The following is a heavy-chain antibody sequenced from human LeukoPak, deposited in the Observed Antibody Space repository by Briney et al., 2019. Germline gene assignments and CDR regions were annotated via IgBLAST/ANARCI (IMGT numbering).Heavy chain of an antibody. V-gene: IGHV3-30*02. Sequence: GGSLRLSCAASGFAFNSYGMHWVRQAPGKGPEWVAFIRYDGNNNDYADSVKGRFIISRDNSKNMLFLQMNSLRPEDTAVYYCATKPTTVLTPDYWGQGTLVTVSS. D-gene: IGHD4-23*01. CDR1: GFAFNSYG. CDR2: IRYDGNNN. CDR3: ATKPTTVLTPDY. J-gene: IGHJ4*02.